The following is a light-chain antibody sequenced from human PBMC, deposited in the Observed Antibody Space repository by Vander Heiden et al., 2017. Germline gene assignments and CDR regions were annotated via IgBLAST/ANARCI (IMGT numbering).Light chain of an antibody. J-gene: IGLJ3*02. CDR2: EVS. CDR3: SSYAGSNKV. Sequence: QSTLTQPPSASGSPGQSVTISCTGTSSDVGGYNYVSGYQQHPGKAHKLMIYEVSKRPSGVPDRFSGSKSGNTASLTVAGRQAEDEADYCCSSYAGSNKVFGGGTKLTVL. V-gene: IGLV2-8*01. CDR1: SSDVGGYNY.